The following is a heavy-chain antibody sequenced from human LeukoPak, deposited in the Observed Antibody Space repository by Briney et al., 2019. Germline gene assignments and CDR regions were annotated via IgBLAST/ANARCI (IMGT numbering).Heavy chain of an antibody. Sequence: ASVKVSCKSSGYTFTDQYLHWVRQAPGQGLEWMGRINLDSGGTNYAQKFQGRVAMTRDTSINTAYMELSRLRSDDTAVYYCARERVVVAAILPDYWGQGTLVTVSS. J-gene: IGHJ4*02. CDR1: GYTFTDQY. CDR2: INLDSGGT. V-gene: IGHV1-2*06. D-gene: IGHD2-15*01. CDR3: ARERVVVAAILPDY.